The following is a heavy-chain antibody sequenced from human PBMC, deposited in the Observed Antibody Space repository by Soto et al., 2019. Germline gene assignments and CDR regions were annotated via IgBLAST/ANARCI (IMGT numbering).Heavy chain of an antibody. D-gene: IGHD6-19*01. CDR2: IKQDGSEK. V-gene: IGHV3-7*03. CDR3: ARDPARIAVAAAWFDP. J-gene: IGHJ5*02. Sequence: AGGSLRLSCAASGFTFSSYWMSWVRQAPGKGLEWVANIKQDGSEKYYVDSVKGRFTISRDNAKNSLYLQMNSLRAEDTAVYYCARDPARIAVAAAWFDPWGQGTLVTVSS. CDR1: GFTFSSYW.